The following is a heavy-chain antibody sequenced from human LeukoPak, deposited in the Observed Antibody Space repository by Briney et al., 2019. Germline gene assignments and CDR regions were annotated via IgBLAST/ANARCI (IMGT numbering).Heavy chain of an antibody. CDR3: ARHELGYCSSTSCSSRFAPLPLD. V-gene: IGHV5-51*01. CDR2: IYPGDSDT. Sequence: GESLKISCKGSGYSFTSYWIGWVRQMPGKGLEGMVIIYPGDSDTRYSPSFQGQVPISADKSISTAYLQWSSLKASDTAMYYCARHELGYCSSTSCSSRFAPLPLDWGQGTLVTVSS. CDR1: GYSFTSYW. D-gene: IGHD2-2*01. J-gene: IGHJ4*02.